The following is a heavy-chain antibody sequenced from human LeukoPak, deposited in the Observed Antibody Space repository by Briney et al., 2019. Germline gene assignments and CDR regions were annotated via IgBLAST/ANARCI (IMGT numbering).Heavy chain of an antibody. Sequence: SQTLSLTCSVSGGSLKNPFWCWIRLPPGAGLEGIGYVSDTGITKSNPPLKSRVTFSIDTSKGQFYLKLRSVTAADTALYFCARNRFQLSGAYWFDPWGRGTLVTVSS. CDR3: ARNRFQLSGAYWFDP. D-gene: IGHD2/OR15-2a*01. J-gene: IGHJ5*02. CDR1: GGSLKNPF. CDR2: VSDTGIT. V-gene: IGHV4-59*11.